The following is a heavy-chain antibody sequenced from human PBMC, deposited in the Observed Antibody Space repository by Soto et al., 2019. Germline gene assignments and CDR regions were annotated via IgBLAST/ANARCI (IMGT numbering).Heavy chain of an antibody. Sequence: EVQLLESGGGLVQPGGSLRLSCGGSGFTFNSYAMTWVRQAPGKGLEWVSAISGSGGTTYYANSVKGRFTISRDQSKDTRYLKMNSLRAADTAIYNCAKDRHYGSETYSDSYLDSWGQGTLVTVSS. J-gene: IGHJ4*02. D-gene: IGHD3-10*01. CDR1: GFTFNSYA. V-gene: IGHV3-23*01. CDR2: ISGSGGTT. CDR3: AKDRHYGSETYSDSYLDS.